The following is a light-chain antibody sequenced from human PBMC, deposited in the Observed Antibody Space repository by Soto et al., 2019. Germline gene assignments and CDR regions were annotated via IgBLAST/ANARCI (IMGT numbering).Light chain of an antibody. Sequence: DIQLTQSPSFLSASVGDRVIITCRASHGISSYLAWYQQKPGEAPKLLIYAASTLQSGVPSRFSGSGSGTEFTLTVSSLQPEDFATYYCQQLNSYPRTFGGGTKVDIK. CDR3: QQLNSYPRT. J-gene: IGKJ4*01. CDR1: HGISSY. CDR2: AAS. V-gene: IGKV1-9*01.